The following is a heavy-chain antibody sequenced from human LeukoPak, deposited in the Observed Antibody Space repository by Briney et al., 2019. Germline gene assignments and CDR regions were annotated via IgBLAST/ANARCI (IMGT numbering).Heavy chain of an antibody. CDR3: ARRRSLDGVIIDY. D-gene: IGHD4-17*01. CDR2: IYYSGST. Sequence: PSETLSLTCTVSGGSISSSSYYWGWIRQPPGKGLEWIGSIYYSGSTYYNPSLKSRVTISVDTSENQFSLKLSSVTAADTAVYYCARRRSLDGVIIDYWGQGTLVTVSS. CDR1: GGSISSSSYY. V-gene: IGHV4-39*01. J-gene: IGHJ4*02.